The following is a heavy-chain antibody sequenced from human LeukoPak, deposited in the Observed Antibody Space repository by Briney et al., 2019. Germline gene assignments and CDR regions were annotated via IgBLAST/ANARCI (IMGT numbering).Heavy chain of an antibody. J-gene: IGHJ3*02. CDR1: GYSFTSYW. V-gene: IGHV5-51*01. CDR3: ARHGSCSGGSCYRNSYAFDI. Sequence: GESLKISCKGSGYSFTSYWIGWVRQMPGKGLEWMGIIYPGDSDTRYSPSFQGQVTISADKSISTAYLQWSSLKASDTAMYYCARHGSCSGGSCYRNSYAFDIWGQGTMVTVSS. CDR2: IYPGDSDT. D-gene: IGHD2-15*01.